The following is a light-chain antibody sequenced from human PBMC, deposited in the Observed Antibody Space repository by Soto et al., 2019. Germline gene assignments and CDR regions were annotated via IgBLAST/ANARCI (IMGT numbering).Light chain of an antibody. CDR1: QYINTR. CDR2: GAS. CDR3: QQYGSSGIT. V-gene: IGKV3-20*01. Sequence: EIVLTQSPATLSSFTGDRVTLSCRASQYINTRLAWYQHRPGQAPRIRIYGASSRATGIPDRFSGSGSGTDFTLTISRLDPEDFAVYYCQQYGSSGITFGQGTRLEIK. J-gene: IGKJ5*01.